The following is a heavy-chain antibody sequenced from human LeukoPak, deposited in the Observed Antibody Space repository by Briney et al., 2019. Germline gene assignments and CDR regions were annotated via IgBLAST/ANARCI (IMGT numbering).Heavy chain of an antibody. D-gene: IGHD2-2*01. J-gene: IGHJ6*03. CDR1: GGSISSYY. V-gene: IGHV4-4*07. Sequence: SETLSLTCTVSGGSISSYYWSWTRQPAGKGLEWIGRIYTSGSTNYNPSLKSRVTMSVDTSKNQFSLKLSSVTAADTAVSYCAGPSGIVVVPAAIRKNYYYMDVWGKGTTVTVSS. CDR3: AGPSGIVVVPAAIRKNYYYMDV. CDR2: IYTSGST.